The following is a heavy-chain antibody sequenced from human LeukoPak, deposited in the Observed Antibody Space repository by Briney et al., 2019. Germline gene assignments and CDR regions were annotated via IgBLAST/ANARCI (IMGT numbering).Heavy chain of an antibody. CDR2: INHSGST. CDR1: GGSFSGYY. V-gene: IGHV4-34*01. D-gene: IGHD5-12*01. CDR3: ARLRREGYSGYYYFDY. Sequence: SETLSLTCAVYGGSFSGYYWSWIRQPPGKGLEWIGEINHSGSTNYNPSLKSRVTISVDTSKNQFSLKLSSVTAADTAMYYCARLRREGYSGYYYFDYWGQGTLVTVSS. J-gene: IGHJ4*02.